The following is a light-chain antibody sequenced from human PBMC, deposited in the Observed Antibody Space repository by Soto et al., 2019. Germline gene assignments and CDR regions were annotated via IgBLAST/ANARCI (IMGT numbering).Light chain of an antibody. Sequence: SYELTQPPSVSVAPGQTARITWGGNNIGSKSVHWYQQKPGQAPVLVVYDDSDRPSGIPERFSGSNSGNTATLTISRVEAGDEADYYCQVWDSSSDLVVFGGGTKVTVL. J-gene: IGLJ2*01. CDR2: DDS. CDR3: QVWDSSSDLVV. CDR1: NIGSKS. V-gene: IGLV3-21*02.